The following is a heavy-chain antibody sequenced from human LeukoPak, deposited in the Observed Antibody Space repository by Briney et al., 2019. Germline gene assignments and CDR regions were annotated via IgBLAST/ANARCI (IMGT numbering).Heavy chain of an antibody. Sequence: KPSETLSLTCTVSGGSFSSYYWSWIRQPPGKGLEWIGYIYYSGSTNYNPSLKSRVTISVDTSKNRFSLKLSSVTAADTAVYYCARDRRSSSSWYYYYYYMDVWGKGTTVTISS. D-gene: IGHD6-13*01. V-gene: IGHV4-59*12. CDR1: GGSFSSYY. CDR2: IYYSGST. J-gene: IGHJ6*03. CDR3: ARDRRSSSSWYYYYYYMDV.